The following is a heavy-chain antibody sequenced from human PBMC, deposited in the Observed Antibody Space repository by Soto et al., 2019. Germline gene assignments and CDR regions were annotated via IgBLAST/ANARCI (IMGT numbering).Heavy chain of an antibody. D-gene: IGHD2-15*01. CDR2: IYYSGST. CDR1: GGSISSSSYY. Sequence: QLQLQESGPGLVKPSETLSLTCTVSGGSISSSSYYWGWIRQPPGKGLEWIGSIYYSGSTYYNPSLKSRVTISVDTSKNQFSLKLSSVTAADTAVYYCARHELFGYCSGGSCYGVDYWGQGTLVTVSS. CDR3: ARHELFGYCSGGSCYGVDY. J-gene: IGHJ4*02. V-gene: IGHV4-39*01.